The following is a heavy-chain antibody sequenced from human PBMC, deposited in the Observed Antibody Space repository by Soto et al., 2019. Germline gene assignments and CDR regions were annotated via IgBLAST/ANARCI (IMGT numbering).Heavy chain of an antibody. CDR2: IGGDDKT. D-gene: IGHD1-20*01. CDR1: GFPLRDYA. CDR3: AKDAVPYNGKWDYLAP. Sequence: EVQLLESGGDLVQPGGSLRLSCVASGFPLRDYAMSWVRQSPGKGLAWVSSIGGDDKTFYADSVRGRFTSSRDNSKNTLYLQLNGLRVEDTAIYFCAKDAVPYNGKWDYLAPWGQGTLVTVSP. V-gene: IGHV3-23*01. J-gene: IGHJ5*02.